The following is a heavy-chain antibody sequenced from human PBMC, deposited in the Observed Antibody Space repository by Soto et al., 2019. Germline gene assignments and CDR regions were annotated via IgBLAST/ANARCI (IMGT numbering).Heavy chain of an antibody. CDR3: ARAFTILGVAPYYYYMDV. V-gene: IGHV4-34*01. J-gene: IGHJ6*03. CDR2: INHTGST. D-gene: IGHD3-3*01. Sequence: SETLSLTCAVYGGSFSGYYWTWIRQPPGKGLEWIGEINHTGSTNYNPSLKSRVTISVETSKNHFSLKLSSVAAADTAVYYCARAFTILGVAPYYYYMDVWGEGTTVTVSS. CDR1: GGSFSGYY.